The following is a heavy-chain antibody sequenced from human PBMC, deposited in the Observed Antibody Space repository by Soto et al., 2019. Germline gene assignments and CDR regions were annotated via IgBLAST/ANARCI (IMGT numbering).Heavy chain of an antibody. J-gene: IGHJ4*02. CDR3: ARSPPYSGYVDYFDY. D-gene: IGHD5-12*01. Sequence: GGSLRLSCAASGFTFSSYAMHWVRQAPGKGLEWVAVISYDGSNKYYADSVKGRFTISRDNSKNTLYLQMNSLRAEDTAVYYCARSPPYSGYVDYFDYWGQGTLVTVSS. CDR1: GFTFSSYA. CDR2: ISYDGSNK. V-gene: IGHV3-30-3*01.